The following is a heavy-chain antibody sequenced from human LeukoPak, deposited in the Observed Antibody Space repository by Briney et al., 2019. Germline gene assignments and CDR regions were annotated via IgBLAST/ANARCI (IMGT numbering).Heavy chain of an antibody. CDR2: ISGSGGST. D-gene: IGHD6-13*01. CDR3: AKAGVPEVYSSSWYGDY. CDR1: GFTFSSYA. Sequence: QSGGSLRLSCAASGFTFSSYAMSWVRQAPGKGLEWVSAISGSGGSTYYADSVKGRFTISRDNSKNTLYLQMNSLRADDTAVYYCAKAGVPEVYSSSWYGDYWGQGTLVTVSS. V-gene: IGHV3-23*01. J-gene: IGHJ4*02.